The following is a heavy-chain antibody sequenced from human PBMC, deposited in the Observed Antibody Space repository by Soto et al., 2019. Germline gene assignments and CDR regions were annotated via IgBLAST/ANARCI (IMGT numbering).Heavy chain of an antibody. CDR3: ARSIVVVTALDY. CDR2: INAGNGNT. Sequence: AAVKVSCKASGYTFTIYAMHWVRQAPGQRLEWMGWINAGNGNTKYSQKFQGRVTITRDTSASTAYMELSSLGSEDTAVYYCARSIVVVTALDYWGQGTLVTVSS. J-gene: IGHJ4*02. D-gene: IGHD2-21*02. CDR1: GYTFTIYA. V-gene: IGHV1-3*01.